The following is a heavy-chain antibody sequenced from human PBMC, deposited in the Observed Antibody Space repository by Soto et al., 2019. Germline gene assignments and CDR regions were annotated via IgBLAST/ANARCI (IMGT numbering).Heavy chain of an antibody. D-gene: IGHD3-3*01. J-gene: IGHJ4*02. CDR3: ARGGHAFWSGPFDY. V-gene: IGHV4-4*07. CDR1: AGSISNYY. Sequence: SETLSLTCTVSAGSISNYYCNWVRQPAGKGLEWIGRIDSSGSINYSPSLKSRVTMSVDTSENQFSLKLSSVTAADTAVYYCARGGHAFWSGPFDYWGQGTPVTVS. CDR2: IDSSGSI.